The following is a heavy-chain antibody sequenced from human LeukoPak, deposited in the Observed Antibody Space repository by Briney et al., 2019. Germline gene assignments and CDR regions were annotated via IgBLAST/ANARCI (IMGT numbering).Heavy chain of an antibody. CDR2: INAGNGNT. CDR1: GYTFTSYA. D-gene: IGHD2-2*01. CDR3: ARDRAYCSSTSCYVGAFDI. Sequence: ASVKVSCKASGYTFTSYAMHWVRQAPGQRLEWMGWINAGNGNTKCSQEFQGRVTITRDTSASTAYMELSSLRSEDMAVYYCARDRAYCSSTSCYVGAFDIWGQGTMVTVSS. V-gene: IGHV1-3*03. J-gene: IGHJ3*02.